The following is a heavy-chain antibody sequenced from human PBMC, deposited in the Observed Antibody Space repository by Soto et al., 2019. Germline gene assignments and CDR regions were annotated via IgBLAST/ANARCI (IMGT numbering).Heavy chain of an antibody. CDR3: ARDLGYQTLDY. J-gene: IGHJ4*02. Sequence: EVHLVESGGGLVQPGGSLRLSCAASGLTFSSSWMSWARQAPGKGLEWVANIKQDGSEKYYLHSVEGRFTISRDNAKNSLYLQMNSLRAEDTAVYYCARDLGYQTLDYWGQGTLVTVSS. D-gene: IGHD6-25*01. CDR2: IKQDGSEK. CDR1: GLTFSSSW. V-gene: IGHV3-7*01.